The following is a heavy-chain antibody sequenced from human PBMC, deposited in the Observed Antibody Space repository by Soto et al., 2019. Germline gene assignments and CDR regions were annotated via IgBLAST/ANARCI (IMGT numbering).Heavy chain of an antibody. V-gene: IGHV4-59*11. CDR2: VYYSGGA. Sequence: SETLCHTSSVAGGPSVSLDWRWIRQPPGKGLEWIGYVYYSGGANYNPSLKSRVTISVDSAKSQFSLNLSSVTAADTAVYYCGRWAMVPDFASWGHGTLVTGSS. CDR3: GRWAMVPDFAS. CDR1: GGPSVSLD. D-gene: IGHD5-18*01. J-gene: IGHJ5*01.